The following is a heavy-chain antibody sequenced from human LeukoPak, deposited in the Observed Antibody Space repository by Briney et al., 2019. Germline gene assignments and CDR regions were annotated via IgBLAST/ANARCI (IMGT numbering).Heavy chain of an antibody. CDR2: ISSSSSTI. CDR1: GFTFSSYS. Sequence: GGSLRLSCAAFGFTFSSYSRNWVRQAPGKGLEWVSYISSSSSTIYYADSVKGRFTISRDNAKNSLYLQMNSLRAEDTAVYYCARIRYFDIWGRGSLVTVSS. V-gene: IGHV3-48*04. J-gene: IGHJ2*01. CDR3: ARIRYFDI.